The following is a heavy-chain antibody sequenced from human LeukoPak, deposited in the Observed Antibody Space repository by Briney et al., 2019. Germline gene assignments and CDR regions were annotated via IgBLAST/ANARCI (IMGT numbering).Heavy chain of an antibody. CDR1: GYTFTGYY. CDR3: ARDSYYYDSSAQRGWFDP. CDR2: INPDSGGT. J-gene: IGHJ5*02. V-gene: IGHV1-2*02. D-gene: IGHD3-22*01. Sequence: ASVKVSCKASGYTFTGYYMHWVRQAPGQGLEWMGWINPDSGGTNYAQKFQGRVTMTRGTSISTAYMELSRLRSDDTAVYYCARDSYYYDSSAQRGWFDPWGQGTLVTVSS.